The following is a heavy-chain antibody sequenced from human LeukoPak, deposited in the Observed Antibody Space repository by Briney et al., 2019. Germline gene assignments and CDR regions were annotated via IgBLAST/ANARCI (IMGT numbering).Heavy chain of an antibody. V-gene: IGHV3-30*18. CDR2: ISYDGSNK. J-gene: IGHJ4*02. D-gene: IGHD6-19*01. CDR1: GFTFSSYG. Sequence: PGGSLRLSCAASGFTFSSYGRHWVRQAPGKGLEWVAVISYDGSNKYYADSVKGRFTISRDNSKNTLYLQMNSLRAEDTAVYYCAKVGYSSGWYSIDYWGQGTLVTVSS. CDR3: AKVGYSSGWYSIDY.